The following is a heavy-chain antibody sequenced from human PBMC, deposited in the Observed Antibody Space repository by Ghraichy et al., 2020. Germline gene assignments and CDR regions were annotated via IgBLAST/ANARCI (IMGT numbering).Heavy chain of an antibody. CDR1: GGSFNGYY. V-gene: IGHV4-34*01. Sequence: SETLSLTCAVYGGSFNGYYWSWIRQPPGKGLEWIGEINHSGSTNYNPSLKSRVTISVDTSKNQFSLKLSSVTAADTAVYYCARGETDCSSTSCYNHYYYGMDVWGQGTTVTVSS. CDR2: INHSGST. CDR3: ARGETDCSSTSCYNHYYYGMDV. D-gene: IGHD2-2*02. J-gene: IGHJ6*02.